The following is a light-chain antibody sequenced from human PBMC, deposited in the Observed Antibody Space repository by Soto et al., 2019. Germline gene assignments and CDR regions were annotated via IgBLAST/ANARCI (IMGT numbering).Light chain of an antibody. V-gene: IGKV3-11*01. CDR1: QSVSSY. J-gene: IGKJ1*01. CDR3: QQRSNWPRT. CDR2: DAS. Sequence: EIVFTQSPSTLSLSTGERATLSCRASQSVSSYLAWYQQKPGQAPRLLIYDASNRATGIPARFSGSGSGTDFTLTISSLEPEDFAVYYCQQRSNWPRTFGQGTNVDI.